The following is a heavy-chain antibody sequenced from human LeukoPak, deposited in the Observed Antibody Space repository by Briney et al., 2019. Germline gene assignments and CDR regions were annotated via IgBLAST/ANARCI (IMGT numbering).Heavy chain of an antibody. D-gene: IGHD6-13*01. CDR3: ARAPRTAANFDY. Sequence: GESLRLSWAASGFTFSSYAMHWVRQAPGKGLEWVAVISYDGNNKYYADSVKGRFTISRDNSKNTLYLQMNSLRAEDTAVYYCARAPRTAANFDYWGQGSLVTVSS. CDR1: GFTFSSYA. J-gene: IGHJ4*02. V-gene: IGHV3-30-3*01. CDR2: ISYDGNNK.